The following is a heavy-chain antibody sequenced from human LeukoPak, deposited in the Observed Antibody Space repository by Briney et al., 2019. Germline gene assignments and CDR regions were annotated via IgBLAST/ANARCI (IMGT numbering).Heavy chain of an antibody. V-gene: IGHV4-34*01. D-gene: IGHD4-17*01. CDR2: INHSGST. Sequence: SETLSLTCAVYGGSFSGYYWSWIRQPPGKGLEWIGEINHSGSTNYNPSLKSRVTISVDTSKNQFSLKLSSVTAADTAVYYCARTPVLYGGNSIRLGYYYYYGMDVWGQGTTVTVSS. J-gene: IGHJ6*02. CDR3: ARTPVLYGGNSIRLGYYYYYGMDV. CDR1: GGSFSGYY.